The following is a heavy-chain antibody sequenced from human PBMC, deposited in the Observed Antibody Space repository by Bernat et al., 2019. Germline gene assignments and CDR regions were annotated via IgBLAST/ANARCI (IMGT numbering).Heavy chain of an antibody. CDR1: GFTFSDHY. D-gene: IGHD4-17*01. CDR2: MSSSDNTI. CDR3: ARAQFIDYGDMIVLPTEGALDI. V-gene: IGHV3-11*01. Sequence: QVQLVESGGGLVKPGGSLRLSCAASGFTFSDHYMSWIRQAPGKGLEWLSYMSSSDNTIYYADSVKGRFTISRDNAENSLSLQMNRLRAEDTAVYYCARAQFIDYGDMIVLPTEGALDIWGQGTMVTVSS. J-gene: IGHJ3*02.